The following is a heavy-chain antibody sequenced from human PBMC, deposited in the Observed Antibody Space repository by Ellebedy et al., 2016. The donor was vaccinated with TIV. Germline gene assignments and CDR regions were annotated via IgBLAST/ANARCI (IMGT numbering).Heavy chain of an antibody. CDR3: ARDIVGATPQSYGMDV. D-gene: IGHD1-26*01. V-gene: IGHV3-74*01. J-gene: IGHJ6*02. Sequence: GGSLRLXXAASGFTFSSYWMHWVRQAPGKGLVWVSRINSDGSITTYADSVKGRFTISRDNAKNTLYLQMNSLRAEDTAVYYCARDIVGATPQSYGMDVWGQGTTVTVSS. CDR2: INSDGSIT. CDR1: GFTFSSYW.